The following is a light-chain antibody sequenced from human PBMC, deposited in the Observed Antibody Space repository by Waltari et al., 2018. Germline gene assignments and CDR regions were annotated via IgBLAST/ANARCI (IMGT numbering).Light chain of an antibody. CDR2: GTN. J-gene: IGLJ3*02. CDR1: NIGGTS. CDR3: QVWDSDIWV. V-gene: IGLV3-9*01. Sequence: SYELSQSPSVSVALGQTARITCGGHNIGGTSVHWNQQKPGQAPVVVIYGTNTRPSGIPERFSGSKSGSTATLTISRVQAGDEADYYCQVWDSDIWVFGEGTKLTVL.